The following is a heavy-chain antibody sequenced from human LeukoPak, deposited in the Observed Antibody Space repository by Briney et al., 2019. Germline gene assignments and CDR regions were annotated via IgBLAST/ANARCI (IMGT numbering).Heavy chain of an antibody. CDR2: ISYDGTNK. CDR3: ASTNDRKSGYAFLDGMQQLLIDY. V-gene: IGHV3-30*03. Sequence: PGGSLRLSCAGSGFTFSNYGMHWVRQAPGKGPEWVAVISYDGTNKYYADSVKGRFTISRDNSKNTVYLQMNSLRAEDTAVYYCASTNDRKSGYAFLDGMQQLLIDYWGQGTLVTVSS. CDR1: GFTFSNYG. J-gene: IGHJ4*02. D-gene: IGHD5-12*01.